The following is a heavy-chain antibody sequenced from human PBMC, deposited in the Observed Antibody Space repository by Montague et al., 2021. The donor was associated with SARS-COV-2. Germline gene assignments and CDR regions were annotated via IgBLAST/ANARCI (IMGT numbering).Heavy chain of an antibody. D-gene: IGHD1-1*01. V-gene: IGHV6-1*01. J-gene: IGHJ6*02. CDR2: TYYRSKWYN. CDR1: GDSVSSNSAT. CDR3: TSGREGNYNVMDV. Sequence: CAISGDSVSSNSATWNWVRQSPSRGLEWLGRTYYRSKWYNDYAVSVRGRVTINPATSKNQFSLQLNSVTPEDTAIYYCTSGREGNYNVMDVWGQGTTGTVSS.